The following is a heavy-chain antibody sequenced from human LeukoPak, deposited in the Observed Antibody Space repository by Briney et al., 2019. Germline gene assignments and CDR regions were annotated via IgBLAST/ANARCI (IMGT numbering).Heavy chain of an antibody. D-gene: IGHD1-26*01. CDR1: GFTFSSYS. CDR2: ISSSSSYI. CDR3: ARDSAELLRAVAALGAFDI. Sequence: GGSLRLSCAASGFTFSSYSMNWVRQAPGKGLEWVSSISSSSSYIYYADSVKGRFTISRDNAKNSLYLQMNSLRAEDTAVYYCARDSAELLRAVAALGAFDIWGQGTMVTVPS. V-gene: IGHV3-21*01. J-gene: IGHJ3*02.